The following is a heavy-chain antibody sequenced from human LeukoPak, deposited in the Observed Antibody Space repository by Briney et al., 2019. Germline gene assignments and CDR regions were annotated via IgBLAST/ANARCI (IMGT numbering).Heavy chain of an antibody. Sequence: PGGSLRLSCAASGFTLSSYTMNWVRQAPGKGLEWVSSISSSSSYIYYADSVKGRFTISRDNAKNSLYLQMNNLRADDTAVYYCTRDPRHLDYWGQGTLVTVSS. CDR1: GFTLSSYT. CDR3: TRDPRHLDY. CDR2: ISSSSSYI. J-gene: IGHJ4*02. V-gene: IGHV3-21*04.